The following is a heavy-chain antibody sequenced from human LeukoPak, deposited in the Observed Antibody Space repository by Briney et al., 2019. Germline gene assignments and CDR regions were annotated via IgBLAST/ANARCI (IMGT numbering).Heavy chain of an antibody. CDR1: GGSISSYY. Sequence: ASETLSLTCTVSGGSISSYYWSWIRQPPGKGLEWIGNIYYSGSTNYNPSLKSRVTISVDTSKNQFSLKLSSVTAADTAVYYCTRGSVAYYYMDVWGKGTTVTISS. D-gene: IGHD2-15*01. V-gene: IGHV4-59*01. CDR2: IYYSGST. CDR3: TRGSVAYYYMDV. J-gene: IGHJ6*03.